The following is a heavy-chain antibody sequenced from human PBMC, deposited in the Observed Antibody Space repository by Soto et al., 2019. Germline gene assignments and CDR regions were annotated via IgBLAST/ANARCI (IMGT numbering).Heavy chain of an antibody. CDR3: ARGYSGYACGY. CDR1: GYTFTSYY. D-gene: IGHD5-12*01. V-gene: IGHV1-46*04. J-gene: IGHJ4*02. CDR2: INPSGGST. Sequence: ASVKVSCKASGYTFTSYYMHWVRQAPGQGLEWMGIINPSGGSTSYADSVKGRFTISRDNSKSTLYLQMNSLRAEDTAVYYCARGYSGYACGYWGQGTLVTVSS.